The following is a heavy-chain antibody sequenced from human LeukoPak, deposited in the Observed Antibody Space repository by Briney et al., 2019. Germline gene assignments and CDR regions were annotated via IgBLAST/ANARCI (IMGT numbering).Heavy chain of an antibody. Sequence: GGSLRLSCEVSGFTFTTYWMNWVRQAPGKGLEWVANINQAGSDKYYVDSVKGRFTISRDNAKNSLYLQMNNLRAEDTAVYYCARGAVAGTLLTGYWGQGTLVTVSS. D-gene: IGHD6-19*01. J-gene: IGHJ4*02. CDR3: ARGAVAGTLLTGY. V-gene: IGHV3-7*01. CDR2: INQAGSDK. CDR1: GFTFTTYW.